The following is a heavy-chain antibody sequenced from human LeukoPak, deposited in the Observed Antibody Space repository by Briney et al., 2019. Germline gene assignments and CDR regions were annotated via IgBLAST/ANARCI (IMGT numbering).Heavy chain of an antibody. Sequence: GRSLRLSCAASGFTFSSYAMHWVRQAPGKGLEWVAVISYDGSNKYYADSVKGRFTISRDNSKNTLYLQMNSLRAEDTAVYYCARDAGYNFDYWGQGTLVTVSS. CDR3: ARDAGYNFDY. D-gene: IGHD5-24*01. CDR1: GFTFSSYA. CDR2: ISYDGSNK. V-gene: IGHV3-30-3*01. J-gene: IGHJ4*02.